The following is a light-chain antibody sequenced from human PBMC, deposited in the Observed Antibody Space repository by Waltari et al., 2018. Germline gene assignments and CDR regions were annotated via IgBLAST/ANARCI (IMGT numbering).Light chain of an antibody. Sequence: QSALTQPASVSGSPGQSITISCTGTSSGVGSYSLVSWYQQHPGKAPKLIISEVNQRPSWVSNRCSGSKSGNTASLTISGLQAEDEADYYCCSHADSTTLWMFGGGTKLTVL. CDR2: EVN. CDR3: CSHADSTTLWM. V-gene: IGLV2-23*02. J-gene: IGLJ3*02. CDR1: SSGVGSYSL.